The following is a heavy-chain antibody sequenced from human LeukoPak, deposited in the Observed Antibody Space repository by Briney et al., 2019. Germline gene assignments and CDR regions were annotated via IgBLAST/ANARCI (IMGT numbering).Heavy chain of an antibody. J-gene: IGHJ3*02. CDR3: ASSGLGISAFDI. Sequence: SETLSLTCTVSGGSISSYYWSWIRQPPGKGLEWIGYIYYSGSTNYNPSLKSRVTISVDTSKNQFSLKLGSVTAADTAVYYCASSGLGISAFDIWGQGTMVTVSS. CDR2: IYYSGST. D-gene: IGHD7-27*01. CDR1: GGSISSYY. V-gene: IGHV4-59*01.